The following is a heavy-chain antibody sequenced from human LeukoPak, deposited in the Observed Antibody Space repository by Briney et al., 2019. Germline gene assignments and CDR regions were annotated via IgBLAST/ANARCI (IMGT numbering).Heavy chain of an antibody. V-gene: IGHV3-7*01. CDR3: ARSNAMGV. Sequence: GGSLRLSCAASGFTISSHWMTWVRQASGKGLEWVANINQDGSERYYVDSVKGRFTISRDNAKNSLSLQMNSLRAEDTAVYYCARSNAMGVWGQGTTVIVSS. CDR2: INQDGSER. CDR1: GFTISSHW. J-gene: IGHJ6*02.